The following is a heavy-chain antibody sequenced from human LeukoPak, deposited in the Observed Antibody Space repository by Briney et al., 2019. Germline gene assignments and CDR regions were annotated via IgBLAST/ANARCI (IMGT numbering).Heavy chain of an antibody. CDR3: ARSIVGANWFDP. J-gene: IGHJ5*02. D-gene: IGHD1-26*01. Sequence: SATLSLTCAVYGGSFSGYYWSWIRQPPGKGLEWIGEINHSGSTNYNPSLKSRVTISVDTSKNQFSLKLSSVTAADTAVYYCARSIVGANWFDPWGQGTLVTVSS. V-gene: IGHV4-34*01. CDR2: INHSGST. CDR1: GGSFSGYY.